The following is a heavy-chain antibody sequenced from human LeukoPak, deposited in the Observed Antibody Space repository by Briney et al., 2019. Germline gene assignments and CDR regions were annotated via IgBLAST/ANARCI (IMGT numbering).Heavy chain of an antibody. Sequence: VGSLRLSSAASGFTFSTYVMTWVRPAPAKGLEWVSAILGSGDGTYYTDSVKGRFTISRDNSKNTLYLQMNSLRAEDTAVYYCATTPGAYYYYHMDVWGQGTTVTVSS. CDR1: GFTFSTYV. D-gene: IGHD3-10*01. J-gene: IGHJ6*02. CDR2: ILGSGDGT. CDR3: ATTPGAYYYYHMDV. V-gene: IGHV3-23*01.